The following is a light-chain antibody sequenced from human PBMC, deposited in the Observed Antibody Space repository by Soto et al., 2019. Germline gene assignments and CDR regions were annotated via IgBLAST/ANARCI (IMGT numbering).Light chain of an antibody. J-gene: IGKJ1*01. CDR2: AAS. CDR3: QQYNNWPPWT. CDR1: QSVSSN. Sequence: EMVMTQSPVTLSVSPGEGATLSCRASQSVSSNLAWYQHKPGQAPRLLIHAASNRATGVPARFSGRGSGTEFTLTISNLQSEDFAVYYCQQYNNWPPWTFGQGTKVDIK. V-gene: IGKV3-15*01.